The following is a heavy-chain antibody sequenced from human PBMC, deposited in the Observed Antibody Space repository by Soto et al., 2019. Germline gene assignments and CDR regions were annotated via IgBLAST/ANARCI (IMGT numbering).Heavy chain of an antibody. V-gene: IGHV4-59*01. CDR2: ISDSGST. CDR1: GDSMRNYF. D-gene: IGHD2-2*01. Sequence: QVQLHLSGPGLVKPSETLSLNCSVSGDSMRNYFWSWIRQPPGKGLEWIGEISDSGSTIYHPSLKSRVTISVDTPRNQFSLEVSSVTAADTAVYYCARDPRGSSSSMYDFDSWGQGALIRVSS. J-gene: IGHJ4*02. CDR3: ARDPRGSSSSMYDFDS.